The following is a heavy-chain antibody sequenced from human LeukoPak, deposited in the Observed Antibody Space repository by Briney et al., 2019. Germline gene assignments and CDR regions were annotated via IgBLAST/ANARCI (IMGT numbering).Heavy chain of an antibody. J-gene: IGHJ4*02. Sequence: GGSLRLSCVTSGFTLSSYSMNWVRQAPGKGLEWLSYISGSSSTIHYANSVKGRFTISRDNAKNSLSLQMNSLRAEDTAVYYCARDLQGDAARRHTFDYWGQGSLVTVSS. V-gene: IGHV3-48*04. D-gene: IGHD6-6*01. CDR3: ARDLQGDAARRHTFDY. CDR2: ISGSSSTI. CDR1: GFTLSSYS.